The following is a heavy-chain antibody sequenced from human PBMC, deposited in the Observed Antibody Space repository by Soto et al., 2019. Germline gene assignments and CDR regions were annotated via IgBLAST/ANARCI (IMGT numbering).Heavy chain of an antibody. V-gene: IGHV1-8*01. CDR2: MNPNNGDT. D-gene: IGHD5-18*01. CDR1: GYTFTSYN. J-gene: IGHJ4*02. Sequence: QVQLVQSGAEVKKPGASVKVSCKASGYTFTSYNIDWVRQATGQGLEWMGWMNPNNGDTSYAQKFQGRVTMTRDTSINTAYMELSSLTAEDTAVYYCATTSGYTIGLDYWGQGTLVTVSS. CDR3: ATTSGYTIGLDY.